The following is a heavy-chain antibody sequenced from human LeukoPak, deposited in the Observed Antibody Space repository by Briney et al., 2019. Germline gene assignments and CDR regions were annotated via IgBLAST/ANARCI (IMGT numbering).Heavy chain of an antibody. CDR3: ARGGPYSSSWYLPYYYYYMDV. J-gene: IGHJ6*03. V-gene: IGHV1-18*01. D-gene: IGHD6-13*01. Sequence: ASVKVSCKASGYTFTNYGISWVRQAPGQGLEWMGWISAYNGNTNYAQNVQGRVTMTTDTSTSTAYMELRSLRSDDTAVYYCARGGPYSSSWYLPYYYYYMDVWGKGTTVTVSS. CDR1: GYTFTNYG. CDR2: ISAYNGNT.